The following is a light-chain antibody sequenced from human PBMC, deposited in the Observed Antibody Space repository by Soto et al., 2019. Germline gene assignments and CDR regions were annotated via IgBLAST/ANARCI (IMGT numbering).Light chain of an antibody. Sequence: DIQMTQSPSSVSASVGDRVTITCRASHDVSNWLAWYQQKPGKAPNLLIYAASILESGVPSRFSGSGSGTDFTLTISSLQPEDFATYYCKQSTSWPRTFGGGTKVDIK. J-gene: IGKJ4*01. CDR2: AAS. V-gene: IGKV1-12*01. CDR1: HDVSNW. CDR3: KQSTSWPRT.